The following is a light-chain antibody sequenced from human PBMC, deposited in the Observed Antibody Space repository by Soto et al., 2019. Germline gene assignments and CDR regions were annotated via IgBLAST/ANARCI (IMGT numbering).Light chain of an antibody. CDR1: QSVSSY. V-gene: IGKV3-11*01. CDR3: RRRSNWPWT. Sequence: EIVLTQSPATLSLSPGERATLSCRASQSVSSYLAWFQQKPGQAPRLLIYDASNRATGIPARFSGSGSVTDFTLTISSLGAEVFGVYYCRRRSNWPWTFGQVTKGE. J-gene: IGKJ1*01. CDR2: DAS.